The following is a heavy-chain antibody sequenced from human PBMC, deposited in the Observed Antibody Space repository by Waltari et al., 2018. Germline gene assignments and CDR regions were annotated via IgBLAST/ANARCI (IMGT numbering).Heavy chain of an antibody. J-gene: IGHJ4*02. Sequence: QVQLQESGPGLVKPSPTLALTCSVPGGSISSGSYYWSWIRQPAGKGLEWIGHIYTSGSTNYNPSLESRVTISVDTSKNQFSLKLSSVTAADTAVYYCAREEDDHDISAYHFWGQGTLVTVSS. V-gene: IGHV4-61*09. CDR1: GGSISSGSYY. CDR3: AREEDDHDISAYHF. CDR2: IYTSGST. D-gene: IGHD3-22*01.